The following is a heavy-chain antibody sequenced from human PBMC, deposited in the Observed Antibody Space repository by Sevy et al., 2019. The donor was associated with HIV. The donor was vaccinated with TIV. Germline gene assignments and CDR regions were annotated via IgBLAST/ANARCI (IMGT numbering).Heavy chain of an antibody. J-gene: IGHJ6*02. CDR2: INPNSGGT. D-gene: IGHD3-10*01. V-gene: IGHV1-2*02. CDR3: ARDAVAVVRGVMISGGMDV. Sequence: ASVKVSCKASGYTFTGYYMHWVRQAPGQGLEWMGWINPNSGGTNYAQKVQGRVTMTRDTSISTAYMELSRLRSDDTAVYYCARDAVAVVRGVMISGGMDVWGQGTTVTVSS. CDR1: GYTFTGYY.